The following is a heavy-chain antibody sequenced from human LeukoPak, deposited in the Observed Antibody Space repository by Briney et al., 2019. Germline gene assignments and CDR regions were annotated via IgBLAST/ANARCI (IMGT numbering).Heavy chain of an antibody. CDR1: GFTFSSDA. CDR3: TRGGQTSSWFWVD. Sequence: GGSLRLSCAASGFTFSSDAMTWVRQAPGKGLEWVANIKQHGSEKYYVDSVKGRFTISRDDAKNSLYLQMNSLRDEDTAVYYCTRGGQTSSWFWVDWGQGTLVTVSS. CDR2: IKQHGSEK. D-gene: IGHD6-13*01. J-gene: IGHJ4*02. V-gene: IGHV3-7*01.